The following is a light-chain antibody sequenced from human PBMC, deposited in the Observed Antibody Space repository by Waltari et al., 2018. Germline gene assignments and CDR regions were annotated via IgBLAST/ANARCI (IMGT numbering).Light chain of an antibody. CDR3: ATWDDSLTGWV. V-gene: IGLV1-47*01. CDR1: SSNIGPYY. CDR2: RNN. J-gene: IGLJ3*02. Sequence: QSVLTQPPSASGTPGQRVTISCSGRSSNIGPYYVYWYQQLSGTAPKLLIYRNNGRPSGVPDRFSGSKSGTSASLAITGLRSEDEAHYYCATWDDSLTGWVFGGGTKLAVL.